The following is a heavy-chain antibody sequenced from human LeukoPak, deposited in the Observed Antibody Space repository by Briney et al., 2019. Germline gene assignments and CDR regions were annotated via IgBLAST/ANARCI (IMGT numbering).Heavy chain of an antibody. V-gene: IGHV4-31*03. D-gene: IGHD2-2*02. CDR1: GGSISSGGYY. Sequence: SETLSLTCTVSGGSISSGGYYWSWIRQHPGKGLEWIGYIYYSGSTYYNPSLKSRVTISVDTSKNQFSLKLSSVTAADTAEYYCARGYCSSTSCYKRGTYFDYWGQGTLVTVSS. CDR2: IYYSGST. J-gene: IGHJ4*02. CDR3: ARGYCSSTSCYKRGTYFDY.